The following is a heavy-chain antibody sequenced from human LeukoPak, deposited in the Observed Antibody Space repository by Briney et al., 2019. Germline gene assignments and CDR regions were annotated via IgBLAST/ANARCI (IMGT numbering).Heavy chain of an antibody. J-gene: IGHJ6*03. CDR3: ARVLSTNHDFWSGYRPCYYHYMDV. D-gene: IGHD3-3*01. Sequence: PGGSLRLSCAASGFTFSDYYMSWIRQAPGKGLEWVSYISSSGSTIYYADSVKGRFTISRDNAKNSLYLQMNSLRAEDTAVYYCARVLSTNHDFWSGYRPCYYHYMDVWGKGTTVTVSS. V-gene: IGHV3-11*04. CDR2: ISSSGSTI. CDR1: GFTFSDYY.